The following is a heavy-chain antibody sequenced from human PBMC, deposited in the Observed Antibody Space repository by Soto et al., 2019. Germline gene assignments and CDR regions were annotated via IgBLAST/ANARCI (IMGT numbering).Heavy chain of an antibody. D-gene: IGHD5-12*01. V-gene: IGHV3-30-3*01. CDR2: ISYDGSNK. Sequence: QVQLVESGGGVVQPGRSLRLSCAASGFTFSSYAMHWVRQAPGKGLEWVAVISYDGSNKYYADSVKGRFTISRDNSKNTLYLQMNSLRSDDTAVYYCARCQGNTDGYTAIMDVWGQGTTVTVSS. CDR1: GFTFSSYA. J-gene: IGHJ6*02. CDR3: ARCQGNTDGYTAIMDV.